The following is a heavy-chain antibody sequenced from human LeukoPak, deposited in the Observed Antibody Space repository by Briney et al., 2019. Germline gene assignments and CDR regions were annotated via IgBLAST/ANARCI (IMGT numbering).Heavy chain of an antibody. V-gene: IGHV4-59*01. Sequence: PSETLSLTCTVSGGSISSYYWSWIRQPPGKGLEWIGYIYYSGSTNYNPSLKSRVTISVDTSKNQFSLKLSSVTAADTAVYYCARAGYCTGGVCLNWFDPWGQGTLVTVSS. CDR1: GGSISSYY. CDR2: IYYSGST. CDR3: ARAGYCTGGVCLNWFDP. J-gene: IGHJ5*02. D-gene: IGHD2-8*02.